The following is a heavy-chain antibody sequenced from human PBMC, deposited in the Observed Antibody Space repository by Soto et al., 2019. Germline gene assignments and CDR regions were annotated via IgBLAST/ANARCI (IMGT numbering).Heavy chain of an antibody. V-gene: IGHV3-72*01. CDR1: GFTFSDHY. CDR2: TRNKANSYTT. J-gene: IGHJ4*02. D-gene: IGHD6-19*01. CDR3: ARDSSGRFDY. Sequence: EVQLLESGGGLVQPGGSLRLSCAASGFTFSDHYMDWVRQAPGKGLEWVGRTRNKANSYTTEYAASVKGRFTISRDDSKNSLYLQMNSLKTEDTAVYYCARDSSGRFDYWGQGTLVTVSS.